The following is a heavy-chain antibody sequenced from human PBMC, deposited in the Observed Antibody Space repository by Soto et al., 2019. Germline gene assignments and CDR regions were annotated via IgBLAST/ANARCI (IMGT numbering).Heavy chain of an antibody. CDR2: ISYDGSAK. CDR3: AKDEGAEDDILIGYPLFDY. Sequence: QVQLVESGGGVVQPGRSLRLSCAASGFNFRSYGMHWVRQAPGKGLEWVAVISYDGSAKWYVDSVKGRFTISRDTSKNILYLQMNSLRAEDTAVYYCAKDEGAEDDILIGYPLFDYRGQGILVTVSS. V-gene: IGHV3-30*18. J-gene: IGHJ4*02. CDR1: GFNFRSYG. D-gene: IGHD3-9*01.